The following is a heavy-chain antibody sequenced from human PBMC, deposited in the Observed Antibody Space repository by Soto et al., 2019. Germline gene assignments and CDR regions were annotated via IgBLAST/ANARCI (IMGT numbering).Heavy chain of an antibody. CDR2: ISTDKGNT. D-gene: IGHD2-21*02. CDR1: GYSFTTYG. V-gene: IGHV1-18*01. CDR3: ARDRDWNLDY. J-gene: IGHJ4*02. Sequence: GASVKVSCKASGYSFTTYGMTWVRQAPGQGLEWMGWISTDKGNTKYAQNFQSRATLTTDTSTSTAYMELRSLRSDDTAVYYCARDRDWNLDYWGQGNLVTVSS.